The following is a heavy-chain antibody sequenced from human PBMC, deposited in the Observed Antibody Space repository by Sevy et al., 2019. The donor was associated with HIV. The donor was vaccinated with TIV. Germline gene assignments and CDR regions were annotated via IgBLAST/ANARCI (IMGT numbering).Heavy chain of an antibody. CDR3: ARAGKFYCSGGSCYVYDY. CDR2: ISAYNGNT. D-gene: IGHD2-15*01. J-gene: IGHJ4*02. V-gene: IGHV1-18*04. CDR1: GYTFTSYG. Sequence: ASVKVSCKASGYTFTSYGISWVRQAPGQGLEWMGWISAYNGNTNYAQKLQGRVTMTTDTSTSTAYMELRSLRSDDTAVYYCARAGKFYCSGGSCYVYDYWGQGTLVTVSS.